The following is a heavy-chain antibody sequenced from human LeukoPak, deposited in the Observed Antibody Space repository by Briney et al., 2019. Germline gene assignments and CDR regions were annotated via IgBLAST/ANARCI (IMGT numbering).Heavy chain of an antibody. J-gene: IGHJ4*02. CDR3: ARDSRDGYNPFDH. CDR1: GYTFICYG. Sequence: VASVKVSCKASGYTFICYGISWVRQAPGQGLEWMGWISAYNGNTKYAQKLQGRVTMTTDTSTSTAYMELRSLRSDDTAVYYCARDSRDGYNPFDHWGQGTLVTVSS. D-gene: IGHD5-24*01. CDR2: ISAYNGNT. V-gene: IGHV1-18*01.